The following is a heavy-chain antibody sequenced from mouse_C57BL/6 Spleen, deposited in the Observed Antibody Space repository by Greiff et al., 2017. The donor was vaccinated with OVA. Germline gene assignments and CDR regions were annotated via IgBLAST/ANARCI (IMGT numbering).Heavy chain of an antibody. V-gene: IGHV10-3*01. CDR2: IRSKSSNYAT. Sequence: DVHLVESGGGLVQPKGSLKLSCAASGFTFNTYAMHWVRQAPGKGLEWVARIRSKSSNYATYYADSVKDRFTISRDDSQSMLYLQMNTLKTEDTARYYCVRGGGTTWFAYWGQGTLVTVSA. D-gene: IGHD4-1*01. J-gene: IGHJ3*01. CDR3: VRGGGTTWFAY. CDR1: GFTFNTYA.